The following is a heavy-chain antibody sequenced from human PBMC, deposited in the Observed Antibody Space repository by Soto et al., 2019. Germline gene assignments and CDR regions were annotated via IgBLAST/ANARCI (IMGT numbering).Heavy chain of an antibody. CDR2: MNPNSGNT. J-gene: IGHJ6*02. V-gene: IGHV1-8*01. D-gene: IGHD3-22*01. CDR1: GYTFTSYD. CDR3: ARSPYYYYDSSGYLDV. Sequence: ASVKVSCKASGYTFTSYDINWVRQATGQGLEWMGWMNPNSGNTGYAQKFQGRVTMTRNTSISTAYMELSSLRSEDTAVYYCARSPYYYYDSSGYLDVWGQGTTVTVSS.